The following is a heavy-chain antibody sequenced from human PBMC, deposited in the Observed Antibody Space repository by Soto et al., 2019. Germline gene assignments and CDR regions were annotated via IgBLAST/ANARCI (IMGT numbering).Heavy chain of an antibody. CDR2: ISGSGGST. J-gene: IGHJ4*02. CDR1: GFTFSSYA. V-gene: IGHV3-23*01. CDR3: AKDMHSIFGVVIRRMYHFDY. Sequence: GSLRLSCAASGFTFSSYAMSWVRQAPGKGLEWVSAISGSGGSTYYADSVKGRFTISRDNSKNTLYLQMNSLRAEDTAVYYCAKDMHSIFGVVIRRMYHFDYWGQGNLVTVSS. D-gene: IGHD3-3*01.